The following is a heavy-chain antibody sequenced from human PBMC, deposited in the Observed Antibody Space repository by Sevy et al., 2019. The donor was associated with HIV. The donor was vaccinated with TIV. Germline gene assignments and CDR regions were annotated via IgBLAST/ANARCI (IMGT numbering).Heavy chain of an antibody. J-gene: IGHJ6*02. CDR2: ISGSGGST. CDR1: GFTFSSNA. Sequence: GGSLRLSCAASGFTFSSNAMSWVRQAPGKGLEWVSAISGSGGSTYYADSVKGRFTISRDNSKNTLYLQMNSLRAEDTAVYYCAKDLVGGGRNYYDSSGYYGWDYYGMDVWGQGTTVTVSS. CDR3: AKDLVGGGRNYYDSSGYYGWDYYGMDV. D-gene: IGHD3-22*01. V-gene: IGHV3-23*01.